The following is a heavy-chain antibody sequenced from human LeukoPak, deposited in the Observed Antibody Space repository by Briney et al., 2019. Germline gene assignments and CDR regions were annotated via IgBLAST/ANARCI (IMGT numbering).Heavy chain of an antibody. CDR1: GFTFSSYG. V-gene: IGHV3-30*02. Sequence: PGGSLRLSCAASGFTFSSYGMHWVRQAPGKGLEWVAFIRYDGSNKYYADSVKGRFTISRDNSKNTLYLQMNSLRAEDTAVYYCAKDRGLKDYYYYMDVWGKGTTVTISS. CDR3: AKDRGLKDYYYYMDV. D-gene: IGHD4/OR15-4a*01. J-gene: IGHJ6*03. CDR2: IRYDGSNK.